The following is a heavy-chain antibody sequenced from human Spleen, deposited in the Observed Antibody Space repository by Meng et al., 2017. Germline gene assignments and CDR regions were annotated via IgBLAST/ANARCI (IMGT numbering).Heavy chain of an antibody. CDR3: ARDYGSGKNFDY. D-gene: IGHD3-10*01. J-gene: IGHJ4*02. Sequence: GESLKISCTASGFTFDSYAMTWVRQAPGKGLEWVSTVSGSGSKTYYADSVKGRFTISRDNAKNSLYLQMNSLRAEDTAVYYCARDYGSGKNFDYWGQGTRVT. CDR1: GFTFDSYA. CDR2: VSGSGSKT. V-gene: IGHV3-21*01.